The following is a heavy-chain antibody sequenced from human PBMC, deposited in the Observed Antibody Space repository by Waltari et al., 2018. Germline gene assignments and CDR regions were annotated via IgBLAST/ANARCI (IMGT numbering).Heavy chain of an antibody. CDR2: ITSTGVP. Sequence: QVQLQQWGAGLLKPSETLSLTCSVSGDSVTSGAFHWYWIRQPAGQTLEWIGRITSTGVPNYNTSLRKRVTISVDKSKNQFSLGLTSVTAADTAVYFCASGGTDYSGWFDLWGRGTLVTGS. D-gene: IGHD1-26*01. V-gene: IGHV4-61*02. J-gene: IGHJ4*02. CDR3: ASGGTDYSGWFDL. CDR1: GDSVTSGAFH.